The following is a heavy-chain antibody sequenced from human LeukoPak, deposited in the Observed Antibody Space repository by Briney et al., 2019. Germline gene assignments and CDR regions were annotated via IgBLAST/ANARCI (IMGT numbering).Heavy chain of an antibody. D-gene: IGHD4-11*01. V-gene: IGHV3-9*01. CDR2: ISWNSGSI. CDR1: GFTFDDYA. Sequence: QPGRSLRLSCAASGFTFDDYAMHWVRQAPGKGLEWVSGISWNSGSIGYADSVKGRFTISRDNAKNSLYLQMNSLRAEDTALYYCAKALGDYSNYLYYFDYWGQGTLVTVSS. CDR3: AKALGDYSNYLYYFDY. J-gene: IGHJ4*02.